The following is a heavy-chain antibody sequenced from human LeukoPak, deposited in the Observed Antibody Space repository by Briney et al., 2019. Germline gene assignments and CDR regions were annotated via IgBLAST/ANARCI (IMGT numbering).Heavy chain of an antibody. D-gene: IGHD6-19*01. CDR1: GFTFDDYA. V-gene: IGHV3-9*01. J-gene: IGHJ5*02. Sequence: PGGSLRLSCAASGFTFDDYAMHWVRQAPGKGLEWVSGISWNSGSIGYADSVKGRFTISRDNAKNSLYLQMNSLRAEDTALYYCAKDSSGWLYNWFDPWGQGTLVTVSS. CDR3: AKDSSGWLYNWFDP. CDR2: ISWNSGSI.